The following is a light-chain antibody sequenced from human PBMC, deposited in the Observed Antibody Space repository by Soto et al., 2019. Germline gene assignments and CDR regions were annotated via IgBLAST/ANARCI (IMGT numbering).Light chain of an antibody. Sequence: EIVLTKSATTLSLSTWERAALSCMASQSVSSSYLAWYQQKPGQAPRLLIYGASSRATGIPDKFSGSGSGTDFTLTIDGLEPEDFAVYYCQQDGYSPIPVGQGTRLAIK. CDR1: QSVSSSY. V-gene: IGKV3-20*01. CDR3: QQDGYSPIP. CDR2: GAS. J-gene: IGKJ5*01.